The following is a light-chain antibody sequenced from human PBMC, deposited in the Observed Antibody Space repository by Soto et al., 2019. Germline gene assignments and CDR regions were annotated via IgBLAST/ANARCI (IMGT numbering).Light chain of an antibody. Sequence: QSALTQPASVSGSPGQSITISCTGTSSDVGSYNLVSWYQQHPGKAPKLMIYEGSKRPSGVSNRFSGSKSGNTASLTISGLQAEDEADYYCCSYAGSSTFYDFGTGTKGTVL. V-gene: IGLV2-23*01. CDR1: SSDVGSYNL. CDR2: EGS. J-gene: IGLJ1*01. CDR3: CSYAGSSTFYD.